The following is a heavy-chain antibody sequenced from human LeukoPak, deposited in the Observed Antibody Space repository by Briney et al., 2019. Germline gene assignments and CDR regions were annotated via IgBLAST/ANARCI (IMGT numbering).Heavy chain of an antibody. Sequence: SETLSLTCTVSGGSISSYYWSWIRQPPGKGLEWIAYIYYSGSTNYNPSLKSRVTISVDTSKNQFSLKLNSVTAADTAVYYCASRYFCSSTSCYTFDYWGQGTLVTVSS. CDR2: IYYSGST. D-gene: IGHD2-2*02. V-gene: IGHV4-59*12. CDR3: ASRYFCSSTSCYTFDY. J-gene: IGHJ4*02. CDR1: GGSISSYY.